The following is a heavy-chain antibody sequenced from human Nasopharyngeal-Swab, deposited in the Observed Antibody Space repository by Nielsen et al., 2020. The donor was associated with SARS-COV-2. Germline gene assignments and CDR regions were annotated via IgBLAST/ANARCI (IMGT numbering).Heavy chain of an antibody. V-gene: IGHV2-26*01. J-gene: IGHJ3*02. D-gene: IGHD4-23*01. Sequence: SGPTLVNPTETLTLTCTVSGFSLSNARMGVSWIRQPPGKALEWLAHIFSNDEKSYSTSLKSRLTISKDTSKSQVVLTMTNMDPVDTATYYCARISLHIERGELTPTAFDIWGQGTMVTVSS. CDR2: IFSNDEK. CDR3: ARISLHIERGELTPTAFDI. CDR1: GFSLSNARMG.